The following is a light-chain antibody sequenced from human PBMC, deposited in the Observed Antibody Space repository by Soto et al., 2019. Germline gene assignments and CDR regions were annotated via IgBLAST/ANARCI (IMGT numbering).Light chain of an antibody. J-gene: IGKJ4*01. CDR1: QVMSSW. V-gene: IGKV1-12*01. Sequence: DVQMTQSPSSVSASVGDRVTTTCRASQVMSSWVVWYQQKPGKAPKLLIYKASTLQSGVPSRFSGSASGKEFTLTISSLQPEDFVTYYCQQASSFPFPFGGGT. CDR3: QQASSFPFP. CDR2: KAS.